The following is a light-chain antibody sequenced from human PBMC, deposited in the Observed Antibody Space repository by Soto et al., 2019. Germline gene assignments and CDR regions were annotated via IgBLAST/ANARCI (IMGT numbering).Light chain of an antibody. CDR3: LQGTHWPPWT. V-gene: IGKV2-30*01. CDR2: KVS. CDR1: QSIVYSDGNTY. J-gene: IGKJ1*01. Sequence: DVVMTQSPLSLPVTLGQPASISCRSSQSIVYSDGNTYLNWFQQRPGHSPRRLIYKVSNRDSGVPDRFSVSGSGTDFTLKISRVEAEDVGVYYCLQGTHWPPWTFGQGTKVKIK.